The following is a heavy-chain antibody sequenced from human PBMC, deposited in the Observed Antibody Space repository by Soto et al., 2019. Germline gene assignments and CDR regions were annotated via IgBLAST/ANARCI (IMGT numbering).Heavy chain of an antibody. CDR3: ARGNDFWSGNPFDY. J-gene: IGHJ4*02. CDR2: INHSGST. Sequence: SETLSLTCAVYGGSFSGYYWSWIRQPPGKGLEWIGEINHSGSTNYNPSLKSRVTISVDTSKNQFSLKLSSVTAADTAVYYCARGNDFWSGNPFDYWGQGTLVTVSS. CDR1: GGSFSGYY. V-gene: IGHV4-34*01. D-gene: IGHD3-3*01.